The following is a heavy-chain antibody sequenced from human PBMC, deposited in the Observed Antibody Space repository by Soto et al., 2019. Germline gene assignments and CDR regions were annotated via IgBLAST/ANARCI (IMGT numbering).Heavy chain of an antibody. CDR2: IIPIFGTA. D-gene: IGHD2-2*01. V-gene: IGHV1-69*01. J-gene: IGHJ6*02. Sequence: QVQLVQSGAEVKKPGSSVKVSCKASGGTFSSYAISWVRQAPGQGLEWMGGIIPIFGTANYAQKFQGRVTITADESTSTASMELSSLRSEDTAVYYCARGVVVPAPRAYYYYGMDVWGQGTTVTVSS. CDR3: ARGVVVPAPRAYYYYGMDV. CDR1: GGTFSSYA.